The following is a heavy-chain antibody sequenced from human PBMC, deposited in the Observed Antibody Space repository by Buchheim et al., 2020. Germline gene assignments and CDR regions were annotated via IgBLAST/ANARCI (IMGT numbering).Heavy chain of an antibody. J-gene: IGHJ4*02. CDR3: VTGDTAMLTRRYFDY. Sequence: QVQLVASGGGVVQPGRSLRLSCAASGFTFSSYAMHWVRQAPGKGLEWVAVILYDGSKKQYADSLRGRFTIPRDNSKNKLSLQMNSLRVEDTAVYYCVTGDTAMLTRRYFDYWDQGTL. CDR2: ILYDGSKK. V-gene: IGHV3-30*04. D-gene: IGHD5-18*01. CDR1: GFTFSSYA.